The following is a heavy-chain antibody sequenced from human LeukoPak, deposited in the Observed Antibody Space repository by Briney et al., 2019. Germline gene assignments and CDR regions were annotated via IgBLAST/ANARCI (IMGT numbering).Heavy chain of an antibody. D-gene: IGHD2-2*01. J-gene: IGHJ5*02. CDR2: IYYSGST. CDR3: ARLRGVVPAASKRFDP. Sequence: SETLSLTCTVSGGSISSYYWSWIRQPPGKGLEWIGYIYYSGSTNYNPSLKSRVTISIDTSKNQFSLKLSSVTAADTAVYYCARLRGVVPAASKRFDPWGQGTLVTVSS. V-gene: IGHV4-59*01. CDR1: GGSISSYY.